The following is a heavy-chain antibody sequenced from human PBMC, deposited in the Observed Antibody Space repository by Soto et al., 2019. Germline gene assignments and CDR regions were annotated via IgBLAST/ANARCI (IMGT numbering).Heavy chain of an antibody. CDR3: TRRASSSFSHFDF. J-gene: IGHJ4*02. Sequence: GESLKISCQASGYSFTAYWITWVRQMPGKGLEWMATIDPSDSYVDYSPSFRGHVTFSVDRSITTVYLQWNSLKASDSAMYFCTRRASSSFSHFDFWGQGALVTVS. V-gene: IGHV5-10-1*01. D-gene: IGHD2-2*01. CDR1: GYSFTAYW. CDR2: IDPSDSYV.